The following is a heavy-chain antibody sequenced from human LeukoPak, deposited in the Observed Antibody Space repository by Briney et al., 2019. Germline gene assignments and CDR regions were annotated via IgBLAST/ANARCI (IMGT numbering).Heavy chain of an antibody. Sequence: PSETLSLTCTVSSGSISSNYWSWIRQPPGKGLEWIGYIYYSGSTNYNPSLKSRVTISVDTSKNQFSLKLSSVTAADTAVYYCARDSTLTGSYYGMDVWGQGTTVTVSS. CDR3: ARDSTLTGSYYGMDV. CDR1: SGSISSNY. V-gene: IGHV4-59*01. J-gene: IGHJ6*02. D-gene: IGHD3-9*01. CDR2: IYYSGST.